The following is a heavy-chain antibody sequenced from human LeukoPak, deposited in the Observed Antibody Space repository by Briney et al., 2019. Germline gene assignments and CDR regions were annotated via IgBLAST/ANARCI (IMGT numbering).Heavy chain of an antibody. D-gene: IGHD4-23*01. Sequence: ASVKVSCKASGYTFTSYYMHWVRQAPGRGLEWMGIINPSGGSTSYAQKFQGRVTMTRDMSTSTVYMELSSLRSEDTAVYYCARASRVTPFDPWGQGTLVTVSS. V-gene: IGHV1-46*01. CDR3: ARASRVTPFDP. CDR1: GYTFTSYY. J-gene: IGHJ5*02. CDR2: INPSGGST.